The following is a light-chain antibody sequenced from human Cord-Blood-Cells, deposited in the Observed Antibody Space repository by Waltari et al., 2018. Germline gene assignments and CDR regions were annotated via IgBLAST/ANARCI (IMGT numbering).Light chain of an antibody. V-gene: IGKV1-9*01. CDR1: QGISSY. J-gene: IGKJ2*01. CDR3: QQLNSYPL. CDR2: AAS. Sequence: DIQLTQSPSFLSASVGDRVTIPCRASQGISSYLAWYQQKPGKAPKLLIYAASTLQSGVPSRFSGSGSGTEFTLTISSLQPEDFATYYCQQLNSYPLFGQGTKLEIK.